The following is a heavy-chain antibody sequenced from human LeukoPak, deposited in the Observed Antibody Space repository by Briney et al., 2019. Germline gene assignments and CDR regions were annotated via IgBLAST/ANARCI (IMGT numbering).Heavy chain of an antibody. CDR3: ARYSNYGDYYYYYMDV. CDR2: IYYSGST. D-gene: IGHD4-11*01. CDR1: GGSISSYY. Sequence: PSETLSLTCTVSGGSISSYYWSWIRQPPGKGLEWIGYIYYSGSTNYNPSLKSRVTISVDTSKNRFSLKLSSVTAADTAVYYCARYSNYGDYYYYYMDVWGKGTTVTVSS. J-gene: IGHJ6*03. V-gene: IGHV4-59*01.